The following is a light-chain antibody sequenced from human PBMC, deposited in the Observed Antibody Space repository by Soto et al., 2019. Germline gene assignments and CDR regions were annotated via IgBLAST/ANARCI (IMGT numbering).Light chain of an antibody. Sequence: EIVLTQSPATLSLSPGERATLSCRASQSVSSYLAWYQQKPGRAPRLLIYGASTRATGIPARFSGSGSGTEFTLTISSLQSEDFAVYYCQQYNNWPPWTFGQGTKVDI. CDR3: QQYNNWPPWT. CDR2: GAS. V-gene: IGKV3-15*01. CDR1: QSVSSY. J-gene: IGKJ1*01.